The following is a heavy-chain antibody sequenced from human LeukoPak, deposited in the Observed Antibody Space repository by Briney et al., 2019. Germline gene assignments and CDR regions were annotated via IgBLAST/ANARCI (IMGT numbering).Heavy chain of an antibody. J-gene: IGHJ4*02. V-gene: IGHV3-7*01. CDR2: IKQDGSEK. Sequence: GGSLRLSCVASGFSFSSYWMSWVRQAPGKGLEWVANIKQDGSEKYYVDSVKGRFTISRDNAKNSLFLQMNSLRAEDTAVYYCATKDGYNFDYWGQGTLVTVSS. CDR3: ATKDGYNFDY. CDR1: GFSFSSYW. D-gene: IGHD5-24*01.